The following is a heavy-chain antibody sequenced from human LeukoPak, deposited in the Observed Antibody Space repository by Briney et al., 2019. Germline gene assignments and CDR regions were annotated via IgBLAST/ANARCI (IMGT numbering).Heavy chain of an antibody. V-gene: IGHV5-51*01. CDR3: VRRGFCSGDNCFSHAFDI. CDR1: GFIYISYW. CDR2: IYPGDSDT. J-gene: IGHJ3*02. Sequence: GESLKISCKGSGFIYISYWIGWVRQVPGQGLEWMGIIYPGDSDTRYSPPFQGQVTISVDRSINTAYLQWSSLKASDTAMYYCVRRGFCSGDNCFSHAFDIWGQGTMVTVSS. D-gene: IGHD2-15*01.